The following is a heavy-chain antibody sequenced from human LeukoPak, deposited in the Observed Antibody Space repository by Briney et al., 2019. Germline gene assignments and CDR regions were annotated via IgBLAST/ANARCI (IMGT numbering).Heavy chain of an antibody. J-gene: IGHJ4*02. CDR1: GFTFNSYA. Sequence: GGSLRLSCAASGFTFNSYAMSWVRQASGKGLEWVSTVTGSGNATYYADSVKGRFIISRDNSKNTLYLQMNSLRAEDTAVYYCARNGRDQWLASDYWGQGTLVTVSS. CDR2: VTGSGNAT. D-gene: IGHD6-19*01. V-gene: IGHV3-23*01. CDR3: ARNGRDQWLASDY.